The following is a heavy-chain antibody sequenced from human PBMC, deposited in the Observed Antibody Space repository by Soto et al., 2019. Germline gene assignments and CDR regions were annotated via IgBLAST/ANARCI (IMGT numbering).Heavy chain of an antibody. CDR2: INVYNGHT. V-gene: IGHV1-18*04. D-gene: IGHD5-12*01. CDR3: ATSYDSGFDP. J-gene: IGHJ5*02. CDR1: GYAFSSYG. Sequence: QIQLVQSGDEVKKPGASVKVSCKASGYAFSSYGISWIRQAPGQGLEWMGWINVYNGHTNYAQNLQGRVTMTTDTFTSTAYMELRSLRDDDTAMYYCATSYDSGFDPWGQGTLVTVSS.